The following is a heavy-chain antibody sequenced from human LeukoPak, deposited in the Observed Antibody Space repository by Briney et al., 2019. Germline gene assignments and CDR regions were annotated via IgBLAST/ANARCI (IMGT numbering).Heavy chain of an antibody. V-gene: IGHV4-39*07. J-gene: IGHJ6*03. Sequence: PSETLSLTCTVSGGSISSRSSYWVWIRQPPEKGLEWIGGIYYSGTTYYNPSLKSRLTMSVDTSKNQFSLKLSSVTAADTAVYYCARDLGYGHMDVWGKGTTVTVSS. CDR2: IYYSGTT. D-gene: IGHD4-17*01. CDR1: GGSISSRSSY. CDR3: ARDLGYGHMDV.